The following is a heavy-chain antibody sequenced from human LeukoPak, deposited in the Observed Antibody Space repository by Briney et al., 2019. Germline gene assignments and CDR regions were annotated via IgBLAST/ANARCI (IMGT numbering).Heavy chain of an antibody. CDR3: AKGHDYGDSSFDY. CDR1: GFTFSSYA. CDR2: ISGSGGST. J-gene: IGHJ4*02. D-gene: IGHD4-17*01. V-gene: IGHV3-23*01. Sequence: PGGSLRLSCAASGFTFSSYAMSWVRQAPGKGLEWVSAISGSGGSTYYADSVKGRFAISRDNSKNTLFLQMNSLRAEDTAVYYCAKGHDYGDSSFDYWGQGTLVTVSS.